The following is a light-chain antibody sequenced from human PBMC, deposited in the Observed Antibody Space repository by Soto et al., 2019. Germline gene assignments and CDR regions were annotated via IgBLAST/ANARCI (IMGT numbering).Light chain of an antibody. CDR3: SSYAGSNSVV. CDR1: SSDLGGYNY. J-gene: IGLJ1*01. V-gene: IGLV2-8*01. Sequence: QSALTQPPSASGSPGQSVAISCTGTSSDLGGYNYVSWYQQHPGKAPKLMIYEVSKRPSGVPDRFSGSKSGNTASLTVSGLQAEDEADYYCSSYAGSNSVVFGTGTQLTVL. CDR2: EVS.